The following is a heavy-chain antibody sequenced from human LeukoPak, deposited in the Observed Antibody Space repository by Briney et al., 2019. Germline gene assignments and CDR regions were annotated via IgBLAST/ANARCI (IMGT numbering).Heavy chain of an antibody. Sequence: SVKVSCKASGGTFSSYAISWVRQAPGQGLEWMGGIIPIFGTANYAQKFQGRVTITADESTSTAYMELSSLRSEDTAVYYCAKEGPSYYYDSSGYYPGAFDIWGQGTMVTVSS. J-gene: IGHJ3*02. V-gene: IGHV1-69*13. CDR3: AKEGPSYYYDSSGYYPGAFDI. CDR2: IIPIFGTA. D-gene: IGHD3-22*01. CDR1: GGTFSSYA.